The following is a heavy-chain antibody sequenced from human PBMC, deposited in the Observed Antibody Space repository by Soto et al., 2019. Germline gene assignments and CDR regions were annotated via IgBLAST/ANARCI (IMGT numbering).Heavy chain of an antibody. CDR2: IYYSGST. V-gene: IGHV4-61*01. CDR3: ARVGDSSGYYYVGAFDI. CDR1: GGSVSSGSYY. Sequence: ASETLSLTCTVSGGSVSSGSYYWSWIRQPPGKGLEWIGYIYYSGSTNYNPSLKSRVTISVDTSKNQFSLKLSSVTAADTAVYYCARVGDSSGYYYVGAFDIWGQGAMVTVSS. J-gene: IGHJ3*02. D-gene: IGHD3-22*01.